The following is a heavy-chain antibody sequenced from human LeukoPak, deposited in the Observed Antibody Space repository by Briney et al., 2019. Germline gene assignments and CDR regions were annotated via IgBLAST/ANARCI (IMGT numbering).Heavy chain of an antibody. Sequence: SQTLSLTCAISGDSVSSNSAAWNWIRQSPSRGLEWLGRTYYRSKWYNDYAVSVKSRITINPDTSKNQFSLQLNSVTPEDTAVYYCASGYNYYDSSGYYYSGDAFDIWGQGTMVTVSS. J-gene: IGHJ3*02. CDR1: GDSVSSNSAA. V-gene: IGHV6-1*01. CDR3: ASGYNYYDSSGYYYSGDAFDI. CDR2: TYYRSKWYN. D-gene: IGHD3-22*01.